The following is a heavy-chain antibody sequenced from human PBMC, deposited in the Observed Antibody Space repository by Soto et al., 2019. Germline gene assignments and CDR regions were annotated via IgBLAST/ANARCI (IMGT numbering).Heavy chain of an antibody. CDR2: ISAYNGNT. V-gene: IGHV1-18*01. J-gene: IGHJ4*02. D-gene: IGHD1-26*01. CDR3: ARDRGIVIVGGTIPDY. Sequence: QVQLVQSGAEVKKPGASVKVSCKASGYTFTSYGISWVRQAPGQGLEWLGWISAYNGNTNYARNLQGRVTVTADTSRTTAYMERRSLRSDDTAVYYCARDRGIVIVGGTIPDYWGQGTLVTVSS. CDR1: GYTFTSYG.